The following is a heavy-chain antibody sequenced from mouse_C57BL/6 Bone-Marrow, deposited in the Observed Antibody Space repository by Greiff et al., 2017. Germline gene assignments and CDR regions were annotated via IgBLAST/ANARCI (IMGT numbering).Heavy chain of an antibody. CDR2: IYPRSGNT. Sequence: QVQLLQSGAELARPGASVKLSCKASGYTFTSYGISWVKQRPGQGLEWIGEIYPRSGNTYYNEKFKGKATLTADKSSSTAYMELRSLTSEDSAVYFCARRGPRSFDYWGQGTTLTVSS. J-gene: IGHJ2*01. V-gene: IGHV1-81*01. CDR3: ARRGPRSFDY. CDR1: GYTFTSYG.